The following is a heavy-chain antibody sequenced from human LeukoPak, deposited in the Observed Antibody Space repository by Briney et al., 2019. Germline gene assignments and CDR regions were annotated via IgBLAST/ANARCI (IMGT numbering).Heavy chain of an antibody. D-gene: IGHD2-2*01. V-gene: IGHV1-18*01. Sequence: ASVKVSCKASGYTFTSYGNSWVRQAPGQGLEWMGWISAYNGNTNYAQKLQGRVTMTTDTSTSTAYMELRSLRSDDTAVYYCARDVNIVVAHYGMDVWGQGTTVTVSS. CDR1: GYTFTSYG. J-gene: IGHJ6*02. CDR3: ARDVNIVVAHYGMDV. CDR2: ISAYNGNT.